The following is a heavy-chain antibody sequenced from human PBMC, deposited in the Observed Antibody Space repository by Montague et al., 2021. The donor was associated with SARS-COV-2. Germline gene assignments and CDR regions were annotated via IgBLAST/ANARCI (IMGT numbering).Heavy chain of an antibody. Sequence: SETLSLTCAVYGGSFSNHYWSWIRQSPGKGLEWIGESNESGSTDYDPSLKGRVTISVDTSKNQFSLNLKSVTAADTAVYYCARGTLSVKVAVVVFLGGMYYFDSWGQGTLVAVSS. V-gene: IGHV4-34*01. D-gene: IGHD2-21*01. CDR1: GGSFSNHY. CDR3: ARGTLSVKVAVVVFLGGMYYFDS. CDR2: SNESGST. J-gene: IGHJ4*02.